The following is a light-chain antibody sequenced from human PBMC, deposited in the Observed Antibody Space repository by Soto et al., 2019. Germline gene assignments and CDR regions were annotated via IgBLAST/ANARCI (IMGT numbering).Light chain of an antibody. V-gene: IGKV1-5*01. J-gene: IGKJ1*01. CDR3: QQHSTYSRT. Sequence: DIQMTQSPSALSSSVGERVTITCRASQSVSSYLAWYRQKPGEAPKLLIYEASNLDSGIPSRFSGSGSGTEFTLTISSLQPEDFAIYYCQQHSTYSRTFGQGTKVEVK. CDR2: EAS. CDR1: QSVSSY.